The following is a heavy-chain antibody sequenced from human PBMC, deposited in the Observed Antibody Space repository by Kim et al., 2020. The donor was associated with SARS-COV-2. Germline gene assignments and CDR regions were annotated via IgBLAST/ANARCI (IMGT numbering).Heavy chain of an antibody. D-gene: IGHD3-16*01. V-gene: IGHV4-34*01. Sequence: SETLSLTCAVYGGSFSGYYWSWIRQPPGKGLEWIGEINHSGSTNYNPSLKSRATISVDRPKNQFSLNLASVTAGDTAWYYCARGGVGNQGWGSRAYF. CDR1: GGSFSGYY. CDR3: ARGGVGNQGWGSRAYF. CDR2: INHSGST. J-gene: IGHJ4*01.